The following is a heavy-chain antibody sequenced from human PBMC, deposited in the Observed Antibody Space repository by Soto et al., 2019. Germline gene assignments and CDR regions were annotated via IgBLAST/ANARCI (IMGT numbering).Heavy chain of an antibody. CDR3: ARGSIVAAV. J-gene: IGHJ4*02. V-gene: IGHV4-34*02. D-gene: IGHD6-13*01. CDR1: GGSFSGYY. Sequence: QVQLQQWGAGLVKPSETLSLTCAVSGGSFSGYYWTWIRQPPGKGLEWIGEINHSGSTNYNPSLRSRVTLSVDTSKSQCSMTMNSTTAADTAVYFCARGSIVAAVWGQGILVTVSS. CDR2: INHSGST.